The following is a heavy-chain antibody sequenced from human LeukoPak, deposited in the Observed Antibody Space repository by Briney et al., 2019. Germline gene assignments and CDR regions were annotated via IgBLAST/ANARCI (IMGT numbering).Heavy chain of an antibody. CDR2: ISGGSRTI. J-gene: IGHJ4*02. CDR3: ARAGQSDY. V-gene: IGHV3-11*01. CDR1: GFTLSDYY. Sequence: GGSLRLSCAASGFTLSDYYMNWIRQAPGKGLEWVSSISGGSRTINYADSVKGRFTTSRDNAKNSLFLQVNSLRAEDTAVYYCARAGQSDYWGQGTLVTVSS.